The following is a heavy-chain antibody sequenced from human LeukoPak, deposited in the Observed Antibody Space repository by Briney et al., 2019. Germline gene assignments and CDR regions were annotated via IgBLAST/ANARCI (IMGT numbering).Heavy chain of an antibody. Sequence: ASVKVSCKASGYTFTSYGISWVRQAPGQGLEWMGWISAYNGNTNYAQKLQGRVTMTTETSTSTAYMELRSLRSDDTAVDYCARSSLPRWNGGGDVWGKGTTVTVSS. CDR2: ISAYNGNT. V-gene: IGHV1-18*01. D-gene: IGHD1-1*01. J-gene: IGHJ6*04. CDR3: ARSSLPRWNGGGDV. CDR1: GYTFTSYG.